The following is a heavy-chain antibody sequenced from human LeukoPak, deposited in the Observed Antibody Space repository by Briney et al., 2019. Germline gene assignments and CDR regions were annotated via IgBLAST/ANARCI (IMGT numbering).Heavy chain of an antibody. CDR2: ISAYNGNT. D-gene: IGHD2-15*01. CDR1: GYTFTSYG. Sequence: ASVKVSCKASGYTFTSYGISWVRQAPGQGLEWMGWISAYNGNTNYAQKLQGRVTMTTDTSTSTACMELRSLRSDDTAVYYCARDVHCSGGSCYWLGYYYYYGMDVWGQGTTVTVSS. CDR3: ARDVHCSGGSCYWLGYYYYYGMDV. V-gene: IGHV1-18*01. J-gene: IGHJ6*02.